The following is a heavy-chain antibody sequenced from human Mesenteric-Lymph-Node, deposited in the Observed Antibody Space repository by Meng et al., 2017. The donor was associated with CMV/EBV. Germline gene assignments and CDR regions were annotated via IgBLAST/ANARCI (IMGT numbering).Heavy chain of an antibody. D-gene: IGHD3-3*01. CDR1: GFTFNGYW. V-gene: IGHV3-74*01. CDR3: ARGGVLRSL. CDR2: INNDGSSK. Sequence: GGSLRLSCAASGFTFNGYWMHWVRQAPGKGLVWVSRINNDGSSKNYADSVKGRFTISRDNAKNTLYLQMNSLRAEDTAVYYCARGGVLRSLWGQGTLVTVSS. J-gene: IGHJ4*02.